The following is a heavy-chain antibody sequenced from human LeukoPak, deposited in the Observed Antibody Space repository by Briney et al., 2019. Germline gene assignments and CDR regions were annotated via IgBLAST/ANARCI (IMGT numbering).Heavy chain of an antibody. D-gene: IGHD3-22*01. CDR1: GFTFSSYG. J-gene: IGHJ4*02. CDR2: IRYDGSNK. V-gene: IGHV3-30*02. Sequence: GGSLRLSCAASGFTFSSYGMHWVRQAPGKGLEWVAFIRYDGSNKYYADSVKGRFTISRDNSKNTLYLQMNSLRAEDTAVYYCAKGEFTMIVVVTYPTLDYWGQGTLVTVSS. CDR3: AKGEFTMIVVVTYPTLDY.